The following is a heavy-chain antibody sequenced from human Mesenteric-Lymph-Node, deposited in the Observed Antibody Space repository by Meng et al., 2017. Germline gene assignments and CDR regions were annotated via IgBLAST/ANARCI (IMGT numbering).Heavy chain of an antibody. CDR2: IEWNGGIT. CDR3: ARDDGDYDYVWGSYRAPAGIDY. Sequence: GGSLRLSCAASGFNFDDYGMSWVRQAPGKGLEWVSGIEWNGGITGYADSVKGRFTISRDNSKNTLYLQMNSLRAEDTAVYYCARDDGDYDYVWGSYRAPAGIDYWGQGTLVTVSS. J-gene: IGHJ4*02. V-gene: IGHV3-20*04. D-gene: IGHD3-16*02. CDR1: GFNFDDYG.